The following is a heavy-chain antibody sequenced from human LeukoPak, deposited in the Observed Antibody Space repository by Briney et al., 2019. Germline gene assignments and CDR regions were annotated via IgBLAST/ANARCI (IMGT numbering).Heavy chain of an antibody. CDR1: GYTFTGYY. D-gene: IGHD3-10*01. Sequence: GASVKVSCKASGYTFTGYYMHWVRQAPGQGLEWMGWINPNSGSTNYAQKFQGRVTMTRDTSISTAYMELSRLRSDDTAVYYCARLYYYGSGSSAWGQGTLVTVSS. CDR2: INPNSGST. V-gene: IGHV1-2*02. J-gene: IGHJ4*02. CDR3: ARLYYYGSGSSA.